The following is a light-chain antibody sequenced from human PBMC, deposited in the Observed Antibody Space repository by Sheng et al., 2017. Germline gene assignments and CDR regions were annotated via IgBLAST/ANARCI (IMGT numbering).Light chain of an antibody. J-gene: IGKJ2*01. V-gene: IGKV4-1*01. Sequence: DIVMTQSPDSLAVSLGERATVNCKSSRNLLYKYDSKNYLSWYQQKAGQPPKLLIYWASTRESGVPDRFSGSGFGTDFTLTITNLQAEDVAVYYCQQYYSTPPYTFGQGTKLEIK. CDR1: RNLLYKYDSKNY. CDR2: WAS. CDR3: QQYYSTPPYT.